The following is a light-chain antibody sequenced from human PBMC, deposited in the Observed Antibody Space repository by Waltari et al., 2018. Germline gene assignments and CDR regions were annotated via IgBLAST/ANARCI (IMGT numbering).Light chain of an antibody. CDR1: QGISSY. Sequence: DIQLTQSPSFLSASVGDRVTLTCRASQGISSYLAWYQQKPGKAPKLLIYAASTLQSGVPSRFSGSGSGTEFTLTINSLQPEDFATYYCQQLNSYPITFGQGTRLEIK. J-gene: IGKJ5*01. CDR2: AAS. V-gene: IGKV1-9*01. CDR3: QQLNSYPIT.